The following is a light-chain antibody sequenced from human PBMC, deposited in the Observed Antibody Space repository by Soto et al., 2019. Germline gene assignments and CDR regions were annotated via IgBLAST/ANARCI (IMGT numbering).Light chain of an antibody. CDR3: XXALXTPPV. V-gene: IGKV2-28*01. CDR1: QSLLHTNGYNY. CDR2: LAS. J-gene: IGKJ4*01. Sequence: VMTQSPLSLPVTPGEPASISCRSSQSLLHTNGYNYLDWYLQKPGQSPQLLIYLASNRASGVPDRFSGSGSGTDFTLKISRVXXXDXXXXXXXXALXTPPVFGGGTKVEI.